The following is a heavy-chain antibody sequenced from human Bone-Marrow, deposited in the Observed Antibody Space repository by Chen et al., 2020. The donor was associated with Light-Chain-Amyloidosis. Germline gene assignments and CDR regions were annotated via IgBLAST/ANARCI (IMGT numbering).Heavy chain of an antibody. V-gene: IGHV3-23*04. Sequence: EVQLVESGGGLLQRGGCLRLSCAASGFAFSSYAMSWVRQAPGKGLEWVSTISGSGGSRYYGDSVKVRLTISRDNSKNALLLQMNSLRAEDTAVYYCAKDISYDDILPGYPADAFDIWGQGTMVTVSS. J-gene: IGHJ3*02. CDR2: ISGSGGSR. D-gene: IGHD3-9*01. CDR3: AKDISYDDILPGYPADAFDI. CDR1: GFAFSSYA.